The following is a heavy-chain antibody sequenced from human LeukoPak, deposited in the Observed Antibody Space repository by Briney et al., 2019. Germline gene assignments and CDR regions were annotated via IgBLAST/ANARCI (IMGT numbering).Heavy chain of an antibody. CDR3: AREPKSGSFAYYFDY. J-gene: IGHJ4*02. Sequence: PGGSLRLSCAASGFTFSDHYMTWIRQAPGKGLEWVSYISSDGRAIYYADSVKGRLTISRDNAKNSLYLQMNSLTAEDTAVYYCAREPKSGSFAYYFDYWGQGTLVTVSS. V-gene: IGHV3-11*01. D-gene: IGHD1-26*01. CDR1: GFTFSDHY. CDR2: ISSDGRAI.